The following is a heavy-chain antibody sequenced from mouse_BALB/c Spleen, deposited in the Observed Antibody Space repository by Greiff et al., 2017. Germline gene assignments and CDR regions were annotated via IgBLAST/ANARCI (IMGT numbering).Heavy chain of an antibody. CDR2: INPYNDGT. CDR1: GYTFTSYV. J-gene: IGHJ2*01. CDR3: ARGAITTVVATDYFDY. Sequence: VQLQQSGPELVKPGASVKMSCKASGYTFTSYVMHWVKQKPGQGLEWIGYINPYNDGTKYNEKFKGKATLTSDKSSSTAYMELSSLTSEDSAVYYCARGAITTVVATDYFDYWGQGTTLTVSS. D-gene: IGHD1-1*01. V-gene: IGHV1-14*01.